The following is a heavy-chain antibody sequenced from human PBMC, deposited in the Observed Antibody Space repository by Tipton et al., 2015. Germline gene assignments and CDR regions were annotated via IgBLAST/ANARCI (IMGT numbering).Heavy chain of an antibody. CDR2: IYYGGRT. V-gene: IGHV4-30-2*01. CDR1: GGSIINTRYS. CDR3: ARAPIFGVVISAFDI. D-gene: IGHD3-3*01. J-gene: IGHJ3*02. Sequence: TLSLTCSVSGGSIINTRYSWGWVRQPPGKGLEWIGYIYYGGRTLYTPSLKSRVFISLDKSKNQFSLRLTSSTAADTAVYFCARAPIFGVVISAFDIWGQGAMVAVSS.